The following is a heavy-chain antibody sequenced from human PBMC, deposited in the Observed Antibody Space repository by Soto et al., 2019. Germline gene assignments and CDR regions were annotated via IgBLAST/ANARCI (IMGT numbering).Heavy chain of an antibody. CDR1: GYTFTSYY. CDR3: ARGPEVAGTQCDY. J-gene: IGHJ4*02. V-gene: IGHV1-46*01. CDR2: INPSGGST. Sequence: QVQLVQSGAEVKKPGASVKVSCKASGYTFTSYYMHWVRQAPGQGLEWMGIINPSGGSTKYAHKATGRGPMTRETSTSTVYMELSSLRSEDTAVYYCARGPEVAGTQCDYWGQGTLVNVSS. D-gene: IGHD6-19*01.